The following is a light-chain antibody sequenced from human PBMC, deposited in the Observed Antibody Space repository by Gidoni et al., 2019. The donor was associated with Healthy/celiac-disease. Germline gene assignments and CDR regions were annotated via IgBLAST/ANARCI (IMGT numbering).Light chain of an antibody. CDR3: QEYYSTPS. CDR2: WAA. J-gene: IGKJ1*01. V-gene: IGKV4-1*01. CDR1: QSVLYSSNNKNY. Sequence: DIVITHSPDSLAVSLGERATINCNSSQSVLYSSNNKNYLAWYQQKQGQPPKMLIYWAATRETGVTERLSGSGSGTDFTLTISSLQTEDVEVYYCQEYYSTPSFGQGTKVEIK.